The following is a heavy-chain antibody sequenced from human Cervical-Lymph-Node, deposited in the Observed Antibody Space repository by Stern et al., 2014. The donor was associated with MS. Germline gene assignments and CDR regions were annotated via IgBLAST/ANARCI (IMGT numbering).Heavy chain of an antibody. V-gene: IGHV7-4-1*02. CDR3: AREGGFSSSWYPH. CDR2: ISTNTGNP. J-gene: IGHJ4*02. D-gene: IGHD6-13*01. Sequence: QMQLVKSGSELRTPGASVKVSCKASGSAFTSHAINWVRQAPGQGLEWMGWISTNTGNPTYAQGFTGRFVFSLDTSVSTAYLQIIKLKADDTAVYYCAREGGFSSSWYPHWCQGTLVTVSS. CDR1: GSAFTSHA.